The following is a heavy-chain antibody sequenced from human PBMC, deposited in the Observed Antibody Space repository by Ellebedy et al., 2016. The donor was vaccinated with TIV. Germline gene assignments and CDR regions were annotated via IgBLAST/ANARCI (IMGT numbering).Heavy chain of an antibody. J-gene: IGHJ6*02. CDR3: ATDIAGAVAAYYYHGMDV. CDR2: FDPEDGET. CDR1: GYTLTELS. Sequence: AASVKVSCKVFGYTLTELSMHWVRQAPGKGLEWMGSFDPEDGETIYAQKFQGRVTMTEDTSTDTAYMELSSLRSEDTAVYYCATDIAGAVAAYYYHGMDVWGQGTTVTVSS. D-gene: IGHD6-19*01. V-gene: IGHV1-24*01.